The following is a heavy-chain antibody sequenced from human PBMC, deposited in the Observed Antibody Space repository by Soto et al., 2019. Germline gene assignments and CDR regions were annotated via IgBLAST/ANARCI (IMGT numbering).Heavy chain of an antibody. CDR3: TVSELPNVSWYFDL. Sequence: EVQLVESGGGLVQPGGSLKLSCAASGFRFSGSAIHWVRQASGKGLEWIGHIRSRTNTYATLYAESVKGRFTISRDDSKNTAYLQMNSLKREDTAVYYCTVSELPNVSWYFDLWGRGTLVTVSS. V-gene: IGHV3-73*01. J-gene: IGHJ2*01. CDR2: IRSRTNTYAT. D-gene: IGHD2-8*01. CDR1: GFRFSGSA.